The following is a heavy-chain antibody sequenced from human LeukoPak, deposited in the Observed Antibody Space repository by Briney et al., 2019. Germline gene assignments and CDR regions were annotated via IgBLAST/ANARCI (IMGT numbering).Heavy chain of an antibody. CDR3: ARAGTTGTTGFDY. CDR2: IIPIFGTA. J-gene: IGHJ4*02. D-gene: IGHD1-1*01. CDR1: GGTFSSYA. V-gene: IGHV1-69*05. Sequence: ASVKVSCKASGGTFSSYAISWVRQAPGQGLEWMGGIIPIFGTANYAQKFQGRVTITTDESTSTAYMELSSLRSEDTVVCYCARAGTTGTTGFDYWGQGTLVTVSS.